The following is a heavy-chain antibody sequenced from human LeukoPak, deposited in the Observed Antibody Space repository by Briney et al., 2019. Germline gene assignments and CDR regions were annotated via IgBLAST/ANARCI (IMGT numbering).Heavy chain of an antibody. CDR2: ISYSGST. D-gene: IGHD3-22*01. CDR3: ARHESSGYYWSYFDY. J-gene: IGHJ4*02. V-gene: IGHV4-59*01. Sequence: SETLSLTCTVSGGSISNYYWSWIRQPPGKGLEWIGYISYSGSTNYNPSLKSRVTISIETSKNKFSLKLRSVTAADTAVYYCARHESSGYYWSYFDYWGQGTLVTVSS. CDR1: GGSISNYY.